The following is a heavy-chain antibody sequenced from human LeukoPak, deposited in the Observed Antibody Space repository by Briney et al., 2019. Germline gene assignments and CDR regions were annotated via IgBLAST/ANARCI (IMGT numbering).Heavy chain of an antibody. J-gene: IGHJ4*02. Sequence: GGSLRLSCAASGFTFSSYGMHWVRQAPGKGLEWVAVIWYDGSNKYYADSVKGRFTISRDNAKNTLYLQMNSLIAVDTAVYYCAKDQARNYYDSSGFDYWGQGTLVTVYS. D-gene: IGHD3-22*01. CDR1: GFTFSSYG. CDR3: AKDQARNYYDSSGFDY. V-gene: IGHV3-33*06. CDR2: IWYDGSNK.